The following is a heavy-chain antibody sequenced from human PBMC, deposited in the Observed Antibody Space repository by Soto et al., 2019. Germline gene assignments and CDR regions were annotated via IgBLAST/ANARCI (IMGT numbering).Heavy chain of an antibody. CDR3: ARAVARGVRTIYYYYGMDV. J-gene: IGHJ6*02. CDR1: GYTFRNFA. V-gene: IGHV1-3*01. Sequence: ASVLVACEASGYTFRNFAWGWGRQAPGQRLEWMGWINPGNGNTKYSETFQGRVTITRDTSASTAYMELSSLRPEDTAVYYCARAVARGVRTIYYYYGMDVWGQGTTVTVSS. CDR2: INPGNGNT. D-gene: IGHD3-10*01.